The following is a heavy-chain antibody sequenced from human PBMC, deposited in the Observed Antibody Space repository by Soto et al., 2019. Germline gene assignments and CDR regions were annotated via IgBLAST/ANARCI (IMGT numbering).Heavy chain of an antibody. J-gene: IGHJ4*02. CDR1: GFTFNSYA. CDR2: ISYDGTNK. V-gene: IGHV3-30*18. Sequence: QVQLVESGGGVVQPGRSLRLSCAASGFTFNSYAMHWVRQAPGKGLEWVAVISYDGTNKYYGDSVKGRFTISRDNSKNTVYLQMNRLRAEDTAVYYCAKVRCGSSLLRSTGWYCLYYCCQ. D-gene: IGHD6-19*01. CDR3: AKVRCGSSLLRSTGWYCLYY.